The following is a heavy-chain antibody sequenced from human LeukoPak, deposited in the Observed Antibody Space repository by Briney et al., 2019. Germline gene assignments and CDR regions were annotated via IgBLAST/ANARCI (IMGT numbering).Heavy chain of an antibody. J-gene: IGHJ4*02. D-gene: IGHD6-19*01. CDR1: GFSFSRYA. CDR2: ISGDGAVT. V-gene: IGHV3-23*01. CDR3: AKAVQWLAQYFDY. Sequence: GGSLRLSCAASGFSFSRYAMDWVRQAPGKGLEWVAAISGDGAVTFCADSVKGRFTISRDNFRTTLNLEMNSLRAEDTAVYYCAKAVQWLAQYFDYWGQGTLVTISS.